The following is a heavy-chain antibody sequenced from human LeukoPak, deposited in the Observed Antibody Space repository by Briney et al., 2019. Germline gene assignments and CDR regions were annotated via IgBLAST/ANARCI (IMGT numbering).Heavy chain of an antibody. D-gene: IGHD3-22*01. CDR2: ISGYNGDT. J-gene: IGHJ4*02. CDR3: ARDRDSSGYYVFDY. CDR1: GGTFSSYA. V-gene: IGHV1-18*01. Sequence: ASVKVPCKASGGTFSSYAISWVRQAPGQGLEWMGWISGYNGDTNYAQKLQGRVSMTAHTSTSTAYMELRSLRSDDTAVYYCARDRDSSGYYVFDYWGQGTLVTVST.